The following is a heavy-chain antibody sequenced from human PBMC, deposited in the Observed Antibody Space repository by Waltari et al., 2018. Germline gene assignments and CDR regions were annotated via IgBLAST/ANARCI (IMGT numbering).Heavy chain of an antibody. CDR1: GFSFSSYA. CDR2: ISGSGGSR. J-gene: IGHJ5*02. V-gene: IGHV3-23*01. CDR3: AKGPGTSWRWFDP. D-gene: IGHD2-2*01. Sequence: EVQLLESGGGLVQPGGSLRLSCAASGFSFSSYAMTWVRRAPGKGLDWVSSISGSGGSRYYADSVKGRFTISRDTSKSTLYLQMNSLRAEDTAVYYCAKGPGTSWRWFDPWGQGTLVTVSS.